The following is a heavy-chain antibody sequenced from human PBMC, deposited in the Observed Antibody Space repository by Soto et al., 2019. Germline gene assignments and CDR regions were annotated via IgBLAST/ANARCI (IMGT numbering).Heavy chain of an antibody. CDR2: IWYDGSNK. Sequence: PGGSLRLSCAASGFTFSSYGMHWVRQAPGKGLEWVAVIWYDGSNKYYADSVKGRFTISRDNSKNTLYLQMNSLRAEDTAVYYCASWLQWEHGFDIWGLGTMVTVSS. J-gene: IGHJ3*02. V-gene: IGHV3-33*01. D-gene: IGHD2-2*01. CDR3: ASWLQWEHGFDI. CDR1: GFTFSSYG.